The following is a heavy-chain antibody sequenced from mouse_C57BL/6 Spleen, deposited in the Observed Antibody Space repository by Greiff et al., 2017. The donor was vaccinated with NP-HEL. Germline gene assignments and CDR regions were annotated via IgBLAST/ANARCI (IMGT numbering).Heavy chain of an antibody. CDR2: IYPGDGDT. J-gene: IGHJ3*01. CDR3: ARGSSGLAY. Sequence: VQLQQSGPELVKPGASVKISCKASGYAFSSSWMNWVKQRPGKGPEWIGRIYPGDGDTNYNGKFKGKATLTADKSSSTAYMQLSSLTSEDSAVYFCARGSSGLAYWGQGTLVTVSA. D-gene: IGHD3-2*02. V-gene: IGHV1-82*01. CDR1: GYAFSSSW.